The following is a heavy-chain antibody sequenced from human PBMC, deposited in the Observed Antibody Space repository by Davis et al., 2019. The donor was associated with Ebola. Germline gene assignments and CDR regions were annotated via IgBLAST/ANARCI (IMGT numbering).Heavy chain of an antibody. CDR2: IYWNDDK. V-gene: IGHV2-5*01. J-gene: IGHJ2*01. CDR3: AHRHYDFSPGYDYLGGIAAAGYWYFDL. Sequence: SGPTLVKPTQTLTLTCTFSGFSLSTSGVGVGWIRQPPGKALEWLALIYWNDDKRYSPSLKSRLTITKDTSKNQVVLTMTNMDPVDTATYYCAHRHYDFSPGYDYLGGIAAAGYWYFDLWGRGTLVTVSS. CDR1: GFSLSTSGVG. D-gene: IGHD6-13*01.